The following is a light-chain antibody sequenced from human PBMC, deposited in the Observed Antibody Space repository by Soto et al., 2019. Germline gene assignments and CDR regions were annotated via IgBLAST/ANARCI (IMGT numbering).Light chain of an antibody. Sequence: EIVMTQSPATLSVSPGERATLSCRASQSVSRGLAWYQQKPGQAPRLLIYGASARATGIPARFSGSGSGTEFTLTISSLQSEDFAVYYCQQYNNWPPWTFGQGTKVDIK. CDR1: QSVSRG. CDR2: GAS. J-gene: IGKJ1*01. V-gene: IGKV3-15*01. CDR3: QQYNNWPPWT.